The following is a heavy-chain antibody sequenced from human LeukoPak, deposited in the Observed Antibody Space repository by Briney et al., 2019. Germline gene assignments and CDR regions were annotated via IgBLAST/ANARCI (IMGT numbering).Heavy chain of an antibody. D-gene: IGHD1-14*01. CDR2: ISSSGYSI. CDR1: GYTFSNFN. J-gene: IGHJ6*03. V-gene: IGHV3-21*01. CDR3: ARDLTGPPYYYYYIDV. Sequence: AGSLRLSCAAPGYTFSNFNMNWGRQAAGKGLEWVSCISSSGYSIYYADSVKGRFTISRDNAKNSLYLQMNSLRAEDTAVYYCARDLTGPPYYYYYIDVWGKGTTVTISS.